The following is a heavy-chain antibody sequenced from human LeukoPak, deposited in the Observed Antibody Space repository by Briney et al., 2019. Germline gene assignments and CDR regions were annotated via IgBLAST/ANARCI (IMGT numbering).Heavy chain of an antibody. D-gene: IGHD3-9*01. CDR3: ASSPRGYDILTGETEI. V-gene: IGHV1-3*01. Sequence: ASVKGSCKASGYTFTSYAMHWVRQAPGQRLEWMGWINAGNGNTKYSQKFQGRVTITRDTSASTAYMELSSLRSEDTAVYYCASSPRGYDILTGETEIWGQGTLVTVSS. J-gene: IGHJ4*02. CDR1: GYTFTSYA. CDR2: INAGNGNT.